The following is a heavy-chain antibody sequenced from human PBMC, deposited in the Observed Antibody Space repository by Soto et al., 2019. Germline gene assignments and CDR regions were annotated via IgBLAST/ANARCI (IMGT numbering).Heavy chain of an antibody. V-gene: IGHV3-23*01. CDR1: GFTFSSYA. J-gene: IGHJ4*02. Sequence: GGSLRLSCAASGFTFSSYAMSWVRQAPGKGLEWVSAISGSGGSTYYADSVKGRFTISRDNSKNTLYLQMNSLRAEDTAVYYCAKRSSPHYDSTHFDYWGQGTLVTVSS. CDR2: ISGSGGST. CDR3: AKRSSPHYDSTHFDY. D-gene: IGHD3-22*01.